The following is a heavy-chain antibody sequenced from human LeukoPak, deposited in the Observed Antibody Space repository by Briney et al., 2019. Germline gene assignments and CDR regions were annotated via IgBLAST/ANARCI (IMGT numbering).Heavy chain of an antibody. V-gene: IGHV3-30*02. Sequence: GGSLRLSCTASGFTFSSYGMHWVRQAPGKGLEWVAFIRYDGNNKYYADSMKGRFTVSRDNSKNTLYLQMNSLRAEDTAVYYCAKDNPQVLEWSALDYWGQGTLVTVSS. CDR2: IRYDGNNK. CDR3: AKDNPQVLEWSALDY. D-gene: IGHD3-3*01. J-gene: IGHJ4*02. CDR1: GFTFSSYG.